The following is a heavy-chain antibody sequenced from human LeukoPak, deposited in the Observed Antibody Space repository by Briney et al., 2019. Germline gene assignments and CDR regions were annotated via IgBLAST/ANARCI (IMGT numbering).Heavy chain of an antibody. J-gene: IGHJ4*02. Sequence: GGSLRLSCAASGFTFSTFDMSWVRQAPGKGLEWVSGISGSGGSTYYADSVKGRFTISRDNSKNTLYLQMNTLRVEDTAVYYCARGWGSSGWYDYWGQGALVTVSS. CDR1: GFTFSTFD. CDR3: ARGWGSSGWYDY. CDR2: ISGSGGST. D-gene: IGHD6-19*01. V-gene: IGHV3-23*01.